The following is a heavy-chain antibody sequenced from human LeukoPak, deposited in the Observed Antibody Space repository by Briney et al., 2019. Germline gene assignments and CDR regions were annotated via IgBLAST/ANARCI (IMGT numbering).Heavy chain of an antibody. J-gene: IGHJ6*02. Sequence: SETLSLTRTVSGGSISSYYWSWIRQPAGKGLEWIGRIYTSGSTNCNPSLKSRVTMSVDTSKNQFSLKLSSVTAADTAVYYCARDNWNYFPHYYYGMDVWGQGTTVTVSS. CDR1: GGSISSYY. D-gene: IGHD1-7*01. V-gene: IGHV4-4*07. CDR3: ARDNWNYFPHYYYGMDV. CDR2: IYTSGST.